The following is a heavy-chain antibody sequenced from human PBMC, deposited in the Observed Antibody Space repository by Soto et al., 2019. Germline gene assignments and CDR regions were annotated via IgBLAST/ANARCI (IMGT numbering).Heavy chain of an antibody. Sequence: QLQLQESGSGLVKPSQTLSLTCAVSGGSISSGGYSWSWIRQPPGKGLEWIGYIYHSGSTYYNPSLKSRVTISVDRSKNQFSLKLSSVTAADTAVYYCARSSADYLVSSWFDPWGQGTLVTVSS. CDR2: IYHSGST. D-gene: IGHD4-17*01. CDR3: ARSSADYLVSSWFDP. CDR1: GGSISSGGYS. J-gene: IGHJ5*02. V-gene: IGHV4-30-2*01.